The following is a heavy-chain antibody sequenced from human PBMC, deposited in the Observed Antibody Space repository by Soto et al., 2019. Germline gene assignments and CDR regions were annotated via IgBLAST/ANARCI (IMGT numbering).Heavy chain of an antibody. D-gene: IGHD6-13*01. V-gene: IGHV1-18*04. CDR2: ISAYNGNT. CDR1: GYTFTGYG. CDR3: AKSGDSSSWPHNWFDP. J-gene: IGHJ5*02. Sequence: ASVKVSCKASGYTFTGYGISWVRQAPGQGLEWMGWISAYNGNTNYAQKLQGRVTMTTDTSTSTAYMELRSLRSDDTAVYYCAKSGDSSSWPHNWFDPWGQGTLVTVSS.